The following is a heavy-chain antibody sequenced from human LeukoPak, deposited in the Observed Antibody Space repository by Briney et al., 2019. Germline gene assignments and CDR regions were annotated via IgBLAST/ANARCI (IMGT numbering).Heavy chain of an antibody. J-gene: IGHJ4*02. CDR1: GYTFTSYY. CDR3: ARDIPAAPAGY. Sequence: ASVKVSCKASGYTFTSYYMHWVRQAPGQGLEWMGIINPSGGSTSYAQKFQGRVTMTRDMSTSTVYMELSSLRSEDTAVYYCARDIPAAPAGYWGQGTLVTVSS. D-gene: IGHD2-2*01. V-gene: IGHV1-46*01. CDR2: INPSGGST.